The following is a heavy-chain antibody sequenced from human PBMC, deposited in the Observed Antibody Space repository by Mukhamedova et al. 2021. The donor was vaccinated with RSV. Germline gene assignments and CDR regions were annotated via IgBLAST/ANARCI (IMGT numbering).Heavy chain of an antibody. D-gene: IGHD5-18*01. J-gene: IGHJ4*02. CDR2: IYHSGTT. Sequence: GLEWIGEIYHSGTTHYNPSLESRVTISVDESKNQFSLNLSSVTAADTAVYYCVRGPEYSYGNNYFASWGQGTLVTVSS. V-gene: IGHV4-4*02. CDR3: VRGPEYSYGNNYFAS.